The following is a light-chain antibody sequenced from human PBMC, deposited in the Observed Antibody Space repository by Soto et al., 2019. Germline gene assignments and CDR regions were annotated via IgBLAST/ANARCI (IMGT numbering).Light chain of an antibody. V-gene: IGLV2-8*01. CDR3: WSYAGRNPYV. CDR2: EVD. Sequence: LTQPRSVSGSPGQSVTISCTGTSSDVGGYNYVSWYQQHPGKAPRLIIYEVDKRPSGVPDRFSGSKAGSKASLTVSGLQADDVAEYSCWSYAGRNPYVSGHGSKVPVL. CDR1: SSDVGGYNY. J-gene: IGLJ1*01.